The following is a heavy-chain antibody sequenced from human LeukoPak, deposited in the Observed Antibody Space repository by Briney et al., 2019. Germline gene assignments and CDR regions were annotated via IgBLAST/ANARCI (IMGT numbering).Heavy chain of an antibody. J-gene: IGHJ4*02. Sequence: GGSLRLSCAVSGITLSNYGMRWVRQAPGKGLEWVAGISDSGGSTNYADSVKGRFTISRDNPKNTLYLQMNSLRAEDTAVYFCAKRGVVIRVILVGFHKEAYYFDSWGQGALVTVSS. CDR2: ISDSGGST. CDR1: GITLSNYG. V-gene: IGHV3-23*01. CDR3: AKRGVVIRVILVGFHKEAYYFDS. D-gene: IGHD3-22*01.